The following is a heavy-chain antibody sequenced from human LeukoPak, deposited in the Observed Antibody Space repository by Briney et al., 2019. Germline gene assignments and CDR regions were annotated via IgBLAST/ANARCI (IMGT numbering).Heavy chain of an antibody. Sequence: SETLSLTCTVSGGSISSRSYYWGWLRQPPGKGLEWLGSIYYSGSTYYNPSLKSRVTISVDTSKNQFSLKLSSVTAADTAVYYCARSAGNWFDPWGQGTLVTVSS. CDR1: GGSISSRSYY. CDR3: ARSAGNWFDP. V-gene: IGHV4-39*07. CDR2: IYYSGST. J-gene: IGHJ5*02.